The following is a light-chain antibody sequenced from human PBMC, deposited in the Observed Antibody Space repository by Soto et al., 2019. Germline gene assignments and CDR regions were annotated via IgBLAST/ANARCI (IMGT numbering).Light chain of an antibody. J-gene: IGKJ3*01. V-gene: IGKV1-33*01. Sequence: DIQMTQSPPSLSASVGDRVTITCQASQDINNYLIWYQQKPGKAPRLLIYDASNLETGVPSRFSGSGSGTDFVLTISSLQPEDTATYYCQHYDNLPRVTFGPGTKVEIK. CDR3: QHYDNLPRVT. CDR1: QDINNY. CDR2: DAS.